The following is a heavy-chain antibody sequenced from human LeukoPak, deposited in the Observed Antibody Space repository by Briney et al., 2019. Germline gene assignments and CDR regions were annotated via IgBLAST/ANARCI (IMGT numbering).Heavy chain of an antibody. V-gene: IGHV3-30*18. CDR1: GFTFSSYG. Sequence: GRSLRLSCAASGFTFSSYGMHWVRQAPGKGLEWVAVISYDGSNKYYADSVKSRFTISRDNSKNTLYLQMNSLRAEDTAVYYCAKESVYDYIWGSYRLYFDYWGQGTLVTVSS. CDR3: AKESVYDYIWGSYRLYFDY. D-gene: IGHD3-16*02. CDR2: ISYDGSNK. J-gene: IGHJ4*02.